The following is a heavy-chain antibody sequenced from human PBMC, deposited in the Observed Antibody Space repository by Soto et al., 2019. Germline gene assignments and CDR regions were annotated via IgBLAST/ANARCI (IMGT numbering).Heavy chain of an antibody. CDR2: IYYSGST. J-gene: IGHJ4*02. CDR1: GASISSGGYY. Sequence: QVHLQESGPGLLKPSQTLSLTCTVSGASISSGGYYWTWIRQHPGKGLEWIGYIYYSGSTYSSPALKSRVTISVATSKNPSSLELSSVAAADTAVYYCARAPLNWGQGTLVTVSS. CDR3: ARAPLN. V-gene: IGHV4-31*03. D-gene: IGHD3-9*01.